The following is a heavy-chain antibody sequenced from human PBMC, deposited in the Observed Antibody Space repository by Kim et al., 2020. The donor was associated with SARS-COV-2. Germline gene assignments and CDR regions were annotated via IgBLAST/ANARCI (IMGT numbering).Heavy chain of an antibody. CDR2: ISYDGSNK. J-gene: IGHJ4*02. V-gene: IGHV3-33*05. D-gene: IGHD6-13*01. Sequence: GGSLRLSCAASGFTFSSYGMHWVRQAPGKGLGWVAVISYDGSNKYYADSVKGRFTISRDNSKNTLYLQMNSLRAEDTAVYYCARLIAAAGTRIDYWGQGTLVTVSS. CDR1: GFTFSSYG. CDR3: ARLIAAAGTRIDY.